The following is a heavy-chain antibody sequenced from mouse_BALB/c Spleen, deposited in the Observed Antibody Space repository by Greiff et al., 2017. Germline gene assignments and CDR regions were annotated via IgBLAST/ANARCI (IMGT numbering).Heavy chain of an antibody. CDR2: IYPGSGNT. CDR3: ARSEGSSYGYAY. V-gene: IGHV1-63*01. D-gene: IGHD1-1*01. Sequence: QVQLKQSGAELVRPGTSVKISCKASGYAFTNYWLGWVKQRPGHGLEWIGDIYPGSGNTYYNEKFKGKATLTADKSSSTAYMQLSSLTSEDSAVYFCARSEGSSYGYAYWGQGTLVTVSA. J-gene: IGHJ3*01. CDR1: GYAFTNYW.